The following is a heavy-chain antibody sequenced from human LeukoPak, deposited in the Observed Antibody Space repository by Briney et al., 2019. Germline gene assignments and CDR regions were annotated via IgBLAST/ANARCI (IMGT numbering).Heavy chain of an antibody. CDR2: IYSGGTA. D-gene: IGHD4-17*01. CDR3: ARENDYGDYGVY. Sequence: GGSLRLSCAASGFTVSNSYMTWVRQAPGQGLEWVSVIYSGGTAYYADSVKGRFTISRDISKNTLYLQMNSLRADDTAVYCCARENDYGDYGVYWGQGTLVTVSS. V-gene: IGHV3-66*02. J-gene: IGHJ4*02. CDR1: GFTVSNSY.